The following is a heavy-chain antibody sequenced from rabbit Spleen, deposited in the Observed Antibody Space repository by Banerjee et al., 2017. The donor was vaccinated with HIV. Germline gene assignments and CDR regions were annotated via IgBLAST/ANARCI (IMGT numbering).Heavy chain of an antibody. D-gene: IGHD2-1*01. CDR3: ARGSATMTMVITGYYLKL. CDR1: GFSFSDRDV. Sequence: QEQLVESGGGLVQPEGSLTLTCTGSGFSFSDRDVMCWVRQAPGKGLECIACIYGGSSDSTWYASWAKGRFTISKTSSTTVTLQLNSLTAADTATYFCARGSATMTMVITGYYLKLWGPGTLVTVS. J-gene: IGHJ4*01. V-gene: IGHV1S45*01. CDR2: IYGGSSDST.